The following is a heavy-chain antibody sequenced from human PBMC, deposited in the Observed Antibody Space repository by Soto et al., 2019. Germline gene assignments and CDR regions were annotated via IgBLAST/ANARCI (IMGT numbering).Heavy chain of an antibody. CDR3: ARRWSGTDY. J-gene: IGHJ4*02. Sequence: SETLSLTCTVSGGSISPYYWNWIRQPPGKGLEWIAYVHYSGTTSYNPSLKSRVTISLDTSNNQLSLTLSSVTAADTAVYYCARRWSGTDYWGQGTVVTVSS. CDR1: GGSISPYY. CDR2: VHYSGTT. V-gene: IGHV4-59*01. D-gene: IGHD3-10*01.